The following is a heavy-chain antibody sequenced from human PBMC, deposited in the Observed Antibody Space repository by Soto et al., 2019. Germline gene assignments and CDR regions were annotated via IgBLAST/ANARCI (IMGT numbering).Heavy chain of an antibody. CDR2: VSFDGSNK. J-gene: IGHJ4*02. CDR3: GSDRRFGNGYNLGFDY. Sequence: QVQLVESGGGVVQPGRSLRLSCAASGFSFSSYSMHWVRQAPGKGLEWVAVVSFDGSNKYYANSVKDRFTVSRDNSKNTMYVPMNILKPEAAAVYYCGSDRRFGNGYNLGFDYWGQGTLVTVSS. V-gene: IGHV3-30-3*01. D-gene: IGHD1-1*01. CDR1: GFSFSSYS.